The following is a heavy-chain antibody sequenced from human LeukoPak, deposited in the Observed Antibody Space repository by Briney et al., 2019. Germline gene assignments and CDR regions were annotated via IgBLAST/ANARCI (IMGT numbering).Heavy chain of an antibody. D-gene: IGHD5-18*01. CDR2: LYSGGST. V-gene: IGHV3-53*01. Sequence: GGSLRLSCATSGFSVSTKYMSWVRQAPGKGLEWVSVLYSGGSTYYADSVKGRFTISRDNSRNTLFLQMNSLRVEDTAIYYCTRSDTTMVRFDYWGLGTLVIVSS. CDR1: GFSVSTKY. CDR3: TRSDTTMVRFDY. J-gene: IGHJ4*02.